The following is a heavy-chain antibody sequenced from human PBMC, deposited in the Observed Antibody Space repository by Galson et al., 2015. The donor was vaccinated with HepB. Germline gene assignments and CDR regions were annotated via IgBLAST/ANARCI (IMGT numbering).Heavy chain of an antibody. Sequence: SVTVSCKASGSTFTSYDINWVRQATGQGLEWMGWMNPNSGNTGYAQKFQGRVTMTRNTSISTAYMELSSLRSEDTAVYYCARGGHCSGGSCYFPIDYWGQGTLVTVSS. CDR2: MNPNSGNT. D-gene: IGHD2-15*01. CDR3: ARGGHCSGGSCYFPIDY. J-gene: IGHJ4*02. V-gene: IGHV1-8*01. CDR1: GSTFTSYD.